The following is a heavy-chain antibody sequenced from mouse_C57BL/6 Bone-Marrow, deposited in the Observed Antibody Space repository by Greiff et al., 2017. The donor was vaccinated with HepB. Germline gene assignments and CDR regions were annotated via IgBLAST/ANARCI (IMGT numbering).Heavy chain of an antibody. CDR2: ISDGGSYT. Sequence: EVKLVESGGGLVKPGGSLKLSCAASGFTFSSYAMSWVRQTPEKRLEWVATISDGGSYTYYPDNVKGRFTISRDNAKNNLYLQMSHLKSEDTAMYYCARDGEWGQGTLVTVSA. V-gene: IGHV5-4*01. CDR3: ARDGE. CDR1: GFTFSSYA. J-gene: IGHJ3*02.